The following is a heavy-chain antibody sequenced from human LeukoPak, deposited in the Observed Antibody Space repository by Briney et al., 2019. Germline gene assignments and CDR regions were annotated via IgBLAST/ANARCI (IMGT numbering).Heavy chain of an antibody. V-gene: IGHV3-30*02. J-gene: IGHJ5*02. CDR2: IRYDGSNK. Sequence: GGSLRLSCAASGFTFSTYGMHWVRQAPGKGLEWVAFIRYDGSNKYYADSVKGRFTISRDNSKNTLYLQMKSLRVEDTAVYYCAPRSTQTWGQGTLVTVSS. CDR3: APRSTQT. D-gene: IGHD2-15*01. CDR1: GFTFSTYG.